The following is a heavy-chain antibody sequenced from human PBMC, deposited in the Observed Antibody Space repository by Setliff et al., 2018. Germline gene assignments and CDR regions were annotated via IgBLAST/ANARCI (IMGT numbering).Heavy chain of an antibody. CDR3: ARGWGSGWSKEGAFDI. D-gene: IGHD6-19*01. V-gene: IGHV4-59*12. Sequence: PGGSLRLSCAAPGFTFSSYWSWIRQPPGKGLEWIGYIYYSGSTNYNPSLKSRVTISVDTSKNQFSLKLSSVTAADTAVYYCARGWGSGWSKEGAFDIWGQGTTVTVSS. CDR1: GFTFSSY. CDR2: IYYSGST. J-gene: IGHJ3*02.